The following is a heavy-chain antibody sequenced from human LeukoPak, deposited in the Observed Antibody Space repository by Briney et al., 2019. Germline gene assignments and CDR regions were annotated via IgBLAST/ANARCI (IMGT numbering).Heavy chain of an antibody. CDR3: AGVDILTGYYRRADAFDI. V-gene: IGHV4-34*03. CDR2: INHSGST. CDR1: GGSFSGYY. Sequence: PSETLSLTCAVYGGSFSGYYWSWIRQPPGKGLEWIGEINHSGSTNYNPSLKSRVTISVDTSKNQFSLKLSSVTAADTAVYYCAGVDILTGYYRRADAFDIWGQGTMVTVSS. D-gene: IGHD3-9*01. J-gene: IGHJ3*02.